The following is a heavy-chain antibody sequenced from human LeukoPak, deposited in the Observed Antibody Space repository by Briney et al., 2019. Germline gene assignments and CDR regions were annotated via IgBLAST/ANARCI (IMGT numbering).Heavy chain of an antibody. D-gene: IGHD6-13*01. V-gene: IGHV3-7*01. CDR2: IKQDGSET. CDR3: ARDSGAAGFNFDY. Sequence: PGGSLRLSCAASGFTFSNYWMSWARQAPGKGLEWVANIKQDGSETSYVDSVKGRFTISRDNAKNSLYLQMNSLRAEDTAVYYCARDSGAAGFNFDYWGQGTLVTVSS. J-gene: IGHJ4*02. CDR1: GFTFSNYW.